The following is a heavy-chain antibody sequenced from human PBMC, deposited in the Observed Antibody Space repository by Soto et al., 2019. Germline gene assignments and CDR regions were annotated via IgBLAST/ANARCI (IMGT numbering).Heavy chain of an antibody. CDR1: GFTFSSYA. D-gene: IGHD6-19*01. J-gene: IGHJ3*02. V-gene: IGHV3-30-3*01. CDR3: ARDRKGYSSTKDAFDI. CDR2: ISYDGSNK. Sequence: GGSLRLSCAASGFTFSSYAMHWVRQAPGKGLEWVAVISYDGSNKYYADSVKGRFTISRDNSKNTLYLQMNSLRAEDTAVYYCARDRKGYSSTKDAFDIWGQGTMVTVSS.